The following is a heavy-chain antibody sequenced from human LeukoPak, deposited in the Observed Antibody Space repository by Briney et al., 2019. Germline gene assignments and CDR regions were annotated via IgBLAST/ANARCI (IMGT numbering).Heavy chain of an antibody. D-gene: IGHD4-11*01. CDR3: ARKGPATIADY. CDR2: IHHSVGT. V-gene: IGHV4-4*02. J-gene: IGHJ4*02. CDR1: GGFISSGNW. Sequence: PSETLSLTCAGSGGFISSGNWWGWFRQPPGKGLEWIGEIHHSVGTNYNPSLKSRVAISMDKSKNQFSLDVTSVTAADTAMYYCARKGPATIADYWGRGTLVTVSS.